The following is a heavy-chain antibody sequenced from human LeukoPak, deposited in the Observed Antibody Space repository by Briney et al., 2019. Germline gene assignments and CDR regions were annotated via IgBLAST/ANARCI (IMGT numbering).Heavy chain of an antibody. D-gene: IGHD2-2*01. V-gene: IGHV1-2*02. J-gene: IGHJ4*02. Sequence: ASVKVSCKTSGYTFTRYGITWVRQAPGQGLEWMGWINPNSGGTNYAQKFQGRVTMTRDTSISTAYMELSRLRSDDTAVYYCASPSRGCSSNSCYRPWDYWGQGTLVTVSS. CDR2: INPNSGGT. CDR3: ASPSRGCSSNSCYRPWDY. CDR1: GYTFTRYG.